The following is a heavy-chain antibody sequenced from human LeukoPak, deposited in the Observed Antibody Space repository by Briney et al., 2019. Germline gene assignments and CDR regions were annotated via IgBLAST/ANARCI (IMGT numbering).Heavy chain of an antibody. D-gene: IGHD3-10*01. V-gene: IGHV3-48*03. CDR1: GVTFSSYE. Sequence: SGGSLRLSCAASGVTFSSYEMNWVRQAPGKGLEWVSYISSSGSTTYYADSVKGRFTISRDNAKNSLYLQMNSLRAEDTAVYYCARDSGVDYFDYWGQGTLVTVSS. J-gene: IGHJ4*02. CDR3: ARDSGVDYFDY. CDR2: ISSSGSTT.